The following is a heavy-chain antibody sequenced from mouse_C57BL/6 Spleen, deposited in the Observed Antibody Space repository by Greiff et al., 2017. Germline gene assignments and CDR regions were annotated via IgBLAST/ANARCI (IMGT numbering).Heavy chain of an antibody. D-gene: IGHD1-1*01. Sequence: QVQLQQSGPELVKPGASVKLSCKASGYTFTSYDINWVKQRPGQGLEWIGWIYPRAGSTKYNEKFKGKATLTVDTSSSTAYMELHSLTSEDSAVYFCAREDYGSRDYAMDYWGQGTSVTVSS. CDR3: AREDYGSRDYAMDY. V-gene: IGHV1-85*01. CDR2: IYPRAGST. CDR1: GYTFTSYD. J-gene: IGHJ4*01.